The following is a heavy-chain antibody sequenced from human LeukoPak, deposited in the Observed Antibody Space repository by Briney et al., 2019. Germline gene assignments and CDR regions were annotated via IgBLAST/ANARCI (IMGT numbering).Heavy chain of an antibody. CDR3: ARGHYVWGSYRYNDAFDI. V-gene: IGHV3-7*01. CDR1: GFALSNYW. J-gene: IGHJ3*02. D-gene: IGHD3-16*02. Sequence: GGSLRLSRAASGFALSNYWMRAVRQAPGKGLEWVANIKEDGSEKYYVDSVKGRFTISRDNATNSLFLQVNSLRAEDTAVYYCARGHYVWGSYRYNDAFDIWGQGTMVTVSS. CDR2: IKEDGSEK.